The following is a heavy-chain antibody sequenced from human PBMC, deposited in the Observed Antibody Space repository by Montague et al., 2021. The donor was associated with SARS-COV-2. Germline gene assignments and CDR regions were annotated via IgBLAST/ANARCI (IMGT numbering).Heavy chain of an antibody. CDR3: ARDLGAPDCYFDS. V-gene: IGHV4-4*07. D-gene: IGHD3-16*01. Sequence: SETLSLTCTVSGGSMRSYYWSWIRQPAGQGLEWIGRIYSSGSTNYNPSPNSRITMSVDTSRNQFSLKVTSVTAADTAVYYCARDLGAPDCYFDSWGQGTLVTVSS. CDR1: GGSMRSYY. J-gene: IGHJ4*02. CDR2: IYSSGST.